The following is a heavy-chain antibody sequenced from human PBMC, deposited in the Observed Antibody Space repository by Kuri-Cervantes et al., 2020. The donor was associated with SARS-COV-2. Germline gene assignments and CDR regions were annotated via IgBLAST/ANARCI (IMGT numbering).Heavy chain of an antibody. Sequence: GESLKISWAASGFTFSSYGMHWVRQAPGKGLEWVAVIWYDGSNKYYADSVKGRFTISRDNSKNTLYLQMNSLRAEDTAVYYCARDMPFGSSWYADNWFDPWGQGTLVTVSS. V-gene: IGHV3-33*01. CDR3: ARDMPFGSSWYADNWFDP. J-gene: IGHJ5*02. D-gene: IGHD6-13*01. CDR2: IWYDGSNK. CDR1: GFTFSSYG.